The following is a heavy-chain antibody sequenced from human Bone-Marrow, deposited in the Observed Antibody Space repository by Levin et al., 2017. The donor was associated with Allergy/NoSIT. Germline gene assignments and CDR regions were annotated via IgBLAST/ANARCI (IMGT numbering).Heavy chain of an antibody. CDR3: ARDMNKAHYNYGLDV. Sequence: GESLKISCAASGFTLSDYYMSWIRQAPGKGLEWVSYISSRGTTMYLADSVKGRFTISRDNAKNSLSLQMTSLRADDTAVYYCARDMNKAHYNYGLDVWGQGTTVTVSS. D-gene: IGHD1/OR15-1a*01. CDR1: GFTLSDYY. J-gene: IGHJ6*02. CDR2: ISSRGTTM. V-gene: IGHV3-11*01.